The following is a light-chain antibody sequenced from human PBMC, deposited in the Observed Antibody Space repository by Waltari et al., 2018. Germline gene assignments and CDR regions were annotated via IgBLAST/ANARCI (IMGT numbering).Light chain of an antibody. CDR2: AAS. CDR1: QAISNS. CDR3: QQHYSTPVT. J-gene: IGKJ2*01. Sequence: IQRTQTPASLSASVGDRLTINSRASQAISNSLAWYRHKPGKAPKLLLYAASRLESGVPSRFSGSGSGTYFTLTISGLQPEDFATYYCQQHYSTPVTFGQGTKLEIK. V-gene: IGKV1-NL1*01.